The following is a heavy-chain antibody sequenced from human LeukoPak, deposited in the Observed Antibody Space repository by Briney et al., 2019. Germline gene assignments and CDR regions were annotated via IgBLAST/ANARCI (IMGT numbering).Heavy chain of an antibody. Sequence: SQTLSLTCAVSGGSISSGGYSWRWIRQPPGKGLEWIGYIYHSGSTYYNPSLKSRVTISVDRSKNQFSLKLSSVTAADTAVYYCARAGGGLLWFGELSADNWFDPWGQGTLVTVS. V-gene: IGHV4-30-2*01. D-gene: IGHD3-10*01. CDR1: GGSISSGGYS. J-gene: IGHJ5*02. CDR3: ARAGGGLLWFGELSADNWFDP. CDR2: IYHSGST.